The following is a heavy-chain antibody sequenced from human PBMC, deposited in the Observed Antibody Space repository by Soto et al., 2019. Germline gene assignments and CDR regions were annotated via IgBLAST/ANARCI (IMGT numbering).Heavy chain of an antibody. D-gene: IGHD3-3*01. CDR1: GFTFSSYG. Sequence: GGSLRLSCAASGFTFSSYGMHWVRQAPGKGLEWVAVIWYDGSNKYYADSVKGRFTISRDNSKNTLYLQMNSLRAEDTAVYYCARDQAGDFWSEFDYWGQGTLVTVSS. CDR2: IWYDGSNK. V-gene: IGHV3-33*01. CDR3: ARDQAGDFWSEFDY. J-gene: IGHJ4*02.